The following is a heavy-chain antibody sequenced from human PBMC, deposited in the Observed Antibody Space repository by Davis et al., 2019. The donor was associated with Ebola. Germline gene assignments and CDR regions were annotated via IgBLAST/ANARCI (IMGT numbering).Heavy chain of an antibody. CDR2: INPNSGGT. V-gene: IGHV1-8*02. Sequence: ASVKVSCKASGGTFSSYGISWVRQAPGQGLEWMGWINPNSGGTSYAQKFQGRVTMTRDTSTSTVYMELSSLRSEDTAVYYCGGGWLVLPNYWGQGTLVTVSS. CDR1: GGTFSSYG. J-gene: IGHJ4*02. D-gene: IGHD6-19*01. CDR3: GGGWLVLPNY.